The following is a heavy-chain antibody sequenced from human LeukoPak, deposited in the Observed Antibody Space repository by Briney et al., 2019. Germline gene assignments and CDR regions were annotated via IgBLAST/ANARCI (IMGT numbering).Heavy chain of an antibody. CDR2: IFYSGST. CDR1: GYSLRNGYH. V-gene: IGHV4-38-2*02. J-gene: IGHJ3*02. D-gene: IGHD3-10*01. Sequence: SETLSLTCTVSGYSLRNGYHWGWVRQPPGKGLEWIGNIFYSGSTYYSPSLKSRVTISLDTSRNQFSLKLNSVTAADTAVYYCAKSNGYGLVDIWGQGTMVTVSS. CDR3: AKSNGYGLVDI.